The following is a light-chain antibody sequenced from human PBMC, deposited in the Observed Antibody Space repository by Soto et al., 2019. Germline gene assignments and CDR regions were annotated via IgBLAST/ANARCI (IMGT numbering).Light chain of an antibody. V-gene: IGLV2-11*01. CDR3: YSYAGSYTHV. CDR1: SSDVGGYNY. CDR2: DVS. Sequence: QSALTQPHSVSGSPGQSVTISCTGTSSDVGGYNYVSWYQHHPGKAPKLIIYDVSERPSGVPDRFSGSKSGNTGNTASLTIAVLQAEDEADYYCYSYAGSYTHVFGSGTKLTVL. J-gene: IGLJ1*01.